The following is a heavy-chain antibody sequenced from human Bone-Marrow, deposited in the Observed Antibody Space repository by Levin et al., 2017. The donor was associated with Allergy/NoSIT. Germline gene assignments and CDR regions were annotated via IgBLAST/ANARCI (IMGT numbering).Heavy chain of an antibody. CDR1: GFMFSSYW. D-gene: IGHD2-15*01. Sequence: GESLKISCAASGFMFSSYWMSWVRQAPGKGLEWVANIKQDGSEKYYVDSVKGRSTISRDNAKNSLYLQMNSLRAEDTAIYYCARGGILGYCSGGSCYSGNDAFDSWGQGTMVTVSS. CDR3: ARGGILGYCSGGSCYSGNDAFDS. J-gene: IGHJ3*02. V-gene: IGHV3-7*01. CDR2: IKQDGSEK.